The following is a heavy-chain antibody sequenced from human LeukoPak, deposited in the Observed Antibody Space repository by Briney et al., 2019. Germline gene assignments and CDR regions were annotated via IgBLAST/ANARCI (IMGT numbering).Heavy chain of an antibody. CDR2: IKQDGSKK. J-gene: IGHJ4*02. Sequence: GGSLRLSCAASGFTLSTYSMNWVRQAPGKGLEWVANIKQDGSKKSYVDSVKGRFTISRDNAKNSLYLQMNSLRAEDTAIYYCTRVGYIDEGIDYWGQGTLVTVSS. V-gene: IGHV3-7*04. CDR3: TRVGYIDEGIDY. D-gene: IGHD5-24*01. CDR1: GFTLSTYS.